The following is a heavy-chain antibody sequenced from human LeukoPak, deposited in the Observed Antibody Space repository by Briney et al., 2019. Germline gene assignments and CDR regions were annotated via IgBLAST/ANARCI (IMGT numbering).Heavy chain of an antibody. D-gene: IGHD6-6*01. CDR1: GGSFSGYY. CDR3: ARGRPNYYYMDV. V-gene: IGHV4-34*01. CDR2: INHSGST. Sequence: SETLSLTCAVYGGSFSGYYWSWIRQPPGKGLEWIGEINHSGSTNYNPSLKSRVTISVDTPKNQFSLKLSSVTAADTAVYYCARGRPNYYYMDVWGKGTTVTVSS. J-gene: IGHJ6*03.